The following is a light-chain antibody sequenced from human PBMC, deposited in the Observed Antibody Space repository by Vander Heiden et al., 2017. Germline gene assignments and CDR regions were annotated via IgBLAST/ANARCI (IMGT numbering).Light chain of an antibody. J-gene: IGKJ1*01. CDR2: WAS. V-gene: IGKV4-1*01. CDR3: QQYYSRFRR. Sequence: DLVINQSPDSLAVSLGERATINCKSSQSVLSSSNNKNYLAWYQQKPGQPPKLLIYWASTRESGVPDRFSGSGSGTDFTLTISSLQAEDVAVYYCQQYYSRFRRFGQGTKVEFK. CDR1: QSVLSSSNNKNY.